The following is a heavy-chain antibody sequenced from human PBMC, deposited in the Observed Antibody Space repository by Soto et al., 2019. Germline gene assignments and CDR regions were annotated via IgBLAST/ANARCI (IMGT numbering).Heavy chain of an antibody. CDR1: GGSIRSGDYY. D-gene: IGHD2-2*01. V-gene: IGHV4-30-4*01. CDR3: ATIKLGSTRLAS. Sequence: QVQLQESGPGLVKPSQTLSLTCTDSGGSIRSGDYYWSWIRQPPGKGLEWIGYIYYSGSTYYNPSLKSRVTISVDTSKNQLFMKLSSVTAEDTAVYYCATIKLGSTRLASWGQGTLVTVSS. CDR2: IYYSGST. J-gene: IGHJ4*02.